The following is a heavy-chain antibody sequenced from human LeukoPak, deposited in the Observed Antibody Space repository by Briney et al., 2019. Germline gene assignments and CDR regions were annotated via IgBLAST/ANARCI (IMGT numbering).Heavy chain of an antibody. V-gene: IGHV3-23*01. Sequence: GGSLRLSCAASGFTFSSYAMRWVRQAPGKGLEWVSATSGSGGSTYYADSVKGRFTISRDNSKNTLYLQMNNLRAEDTAVYYCADRGIFEAPDYWGQGTLVTVSS. CDR2: TSGSGGST. D-gene: IGHD3-3*01. J-gene: IGHJ4*02. CDR3: ADRGIFEAPDY. CDR1: GFTFSSYA.